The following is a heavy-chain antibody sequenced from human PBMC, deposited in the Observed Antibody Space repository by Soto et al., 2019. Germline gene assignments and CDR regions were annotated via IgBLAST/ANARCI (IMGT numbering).Heavy chain of an antibody. V-gene: IGHV4-59*08. D-gene: IGHD4-17*01. CDR3: GRPRGTTPAVWYFDL. J-gene: IGHJ2*01. CDR1: GGSISSHY. CDR2: IYYSGST. Sequence: QVQLQESGPGLVKPSETLSLTCTVSGGSISSHYWSWIRQPPGKGLEWIGYIYYSGSTDYNPSLKSRVTISVDTSKNQLSLRLSSVTAADTAVYYCGRPRGTTPAVWYFDLWGRGTLVTVSS.